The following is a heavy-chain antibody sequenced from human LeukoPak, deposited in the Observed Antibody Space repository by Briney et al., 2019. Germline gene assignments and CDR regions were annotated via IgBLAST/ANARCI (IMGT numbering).Heavy chain of an antibody. CDR2: INPNSGGT. D-gene: IGHD6-13*01. Sequence: ASVKVSCKASGYTFTGYYMHWVRQAPGQGLEWMGWINPNSGGTNYAQKFQGRVTMTRDTSISTAYMELSRLRSDDTAVYYCAREGIAAAGTYFDYWGQGTLVTVSS. J-gene: IGHJ4*02. CDR1: GYTFTGYY. V-gene: IGHV1-2*02. CDR3: AREGIAAAGTYFDY.